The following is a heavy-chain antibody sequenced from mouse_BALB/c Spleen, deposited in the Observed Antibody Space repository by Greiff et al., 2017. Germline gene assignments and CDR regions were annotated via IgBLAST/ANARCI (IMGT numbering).Heavy chain of an antibody. CDR2: ISYSGST. Sequence: ESGPGLVKPSQSLSLTCTVTGYSITSDYAWNWIRQFPGNKLEWMGYISYSGSTSYNPSLKSRISITRDTSKNQFFLQLNSVTTEDTATYYCARSTMITPWFAYWGQGTLVTVSA. D-gene: IGHD2-4*01. J-gene: IGHJ3*01. CDR1: GYSITSDYA. CDR3: ARSTMITPWFAY. V-gene: IGHV3-2*02.